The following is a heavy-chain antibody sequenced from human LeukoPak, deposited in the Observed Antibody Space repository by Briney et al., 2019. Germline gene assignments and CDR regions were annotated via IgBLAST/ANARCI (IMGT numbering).Heavy chain of an antibody. Sequence: SETLSLTCTVSGGSISSSSYYWGWIRQPPGKGLEWIGSIYYSGSTYYNPSLKSRVTISVDRSKNQFSLKLSSVTAADTAVYYCARGRQLGNWYFDLWGRGTLVTVSS. J-gene: IGHJ2*01. CDR1: GGSISSSSYY. D-gene: IGHD1-1*01. CDR2: IYYSGST. CDR3: ARGRQLGNWYFDL. V-gene: IGHV4-39*07.